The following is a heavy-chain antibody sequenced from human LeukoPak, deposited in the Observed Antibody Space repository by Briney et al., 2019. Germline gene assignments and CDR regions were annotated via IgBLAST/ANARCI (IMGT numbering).Heavy chain of an antibody. CDR3: ARELDYYYDSSGYGTDAFDI. V-gene: IGHV3-30-3*01. CDR1: GFTFSSYA. J-gene: IGHJ3*02. Sequence: PGGSLRLSCAASGFTFSSYAMHWVRQAPGKGLEWVAVISYDGSNKYYADSVKGRFTISRDNSKNTLYLQMNSLRAEDTAVYYCARELDYYYDSSGYGTDAFDIWGQGTMVTVSS. D-gene: IGHD3-22*01. CDR2: ISYDGSNK.